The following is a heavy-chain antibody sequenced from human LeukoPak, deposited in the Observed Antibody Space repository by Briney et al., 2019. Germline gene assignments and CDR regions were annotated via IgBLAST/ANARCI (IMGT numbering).Heavy chain of an antibody. D-gene: IGHD6-6*01. CDR2: IYYTGST. CDR1: GGSISSSSHY. J-gene: IGHJ4*02. V-gene: IGHV4-39*01. CDR3: TSEISSASNY. Sequence: SETLSLTCTVSGGSISSSSHYWGWIRQPPGEGLEWIGSIYYTGSTYYSPSLKGRVTISADTSKNEFSLKLSSVTAADTAVYYCTSEISSASNYWGQGTLVTVSS.